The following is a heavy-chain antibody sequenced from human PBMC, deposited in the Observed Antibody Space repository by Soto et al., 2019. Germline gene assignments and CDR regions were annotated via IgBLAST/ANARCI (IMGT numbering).Heavy chain of an antibody. CDR2: INHSGST. J-gene: IGHJ6*02. V-gene: IGHV4-34*01. D-gene: IGHD3-22*01. CDR1: GGSFSGYY. CDR3: ARGLPYYYDSSGYPPQADGMDV. Sequence: SETLSLTCAVYGGSFSGYYWSWIRQPPGKGLEWIGEINHSGSTNYNPSLKSRVTISVDTSKNQFSLKLSSVTAADTAVYYCARGLPYYYDSSGYPPQADGMDVWGQGTTVTVS.